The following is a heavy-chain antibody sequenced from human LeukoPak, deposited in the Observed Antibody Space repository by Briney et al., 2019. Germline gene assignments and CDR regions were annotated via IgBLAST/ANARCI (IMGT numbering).Heavy chain of an antibody. CDR3: ARANRTVTPYFDY. Sequence: PSETLSLTCAGYGGSFSGYYWSWIRQPPGKGLEWIGEINHSGSTNYNPSLKSRVTISVDTSKNQFSLKLSSVTAADTAVYYCARANRTVTPYFDYWGQGTLVTVSS. J-gene: IGHJ4*02. V-gene: IGHV4-34*01. D-gene: IGHD4-17*01. CDR2: INHSGST. CDR1: GGSFSGYY.